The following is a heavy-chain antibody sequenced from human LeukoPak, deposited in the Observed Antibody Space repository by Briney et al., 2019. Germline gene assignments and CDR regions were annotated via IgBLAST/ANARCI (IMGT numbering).Heavy chain of an antibody. CDR2: ISGSGGST. Sequence: PGGSLRPSCAASGFTFSSYAMSWVRQAPGRGLEWVSAISGSGGSTYYADSGKGRLTISRDNSKDTLYLQMNSLRAEDTAVYYCAKNTYYYDSSGYYYVFYFDYWGQGTLVTVSS. V-gene: IGHV3-23*01. D-gene: IGHD3-22*01. CDR3: AKNTYYYDSSGYYYVFYFDY. J-gene: IGHJ4*02. CDR1: GFTFSSYA.